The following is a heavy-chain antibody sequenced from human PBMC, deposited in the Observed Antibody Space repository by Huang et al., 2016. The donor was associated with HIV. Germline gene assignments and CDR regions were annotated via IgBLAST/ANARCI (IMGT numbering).Heavy chain of an antibody. V-gene: IGHV1-18*04. D-gene: IGHD3-16*01. Sequence: QVQLVQSGAEVKKPGASVKVSCTASGYTFTNSGISWVRQAPGQGLEWMGWISTSNGNTKYAESVQGRVTVTSDTSTSTAYMELRSLRHDDTAVYYCARNMWVELWSRAFDIWGQGTVVSVSA. J-gene: IGHJ3*02. CDR2: ISTSNGNT. CDR1: GYTFTNSG. CDR3: ARNMWVELWSRAFDI.